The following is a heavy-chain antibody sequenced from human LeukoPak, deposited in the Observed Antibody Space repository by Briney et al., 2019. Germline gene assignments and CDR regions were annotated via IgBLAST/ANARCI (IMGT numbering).Heavy chain of an antibody. Sequence: PGGSLRLSCAASGITFSSYWMSWVRQAPGKGLEWVASTQQDGSEKYYVDSVRGRFTISRDNTKNSLYLQMNSLRAEDTAMYYCARDSARHFDYWGQGTLVTVSS. V-gene: IGHV3-7*01. CDR1: GITFSSYW. J-gene: IGHJ4*02. CDR2: TQQDGSEK. D-gene: IGHD6-25*01. CDR3: ARDSARHFDY.